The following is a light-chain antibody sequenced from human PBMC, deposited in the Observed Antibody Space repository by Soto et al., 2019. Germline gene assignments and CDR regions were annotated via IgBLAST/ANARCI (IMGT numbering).Light chain of an antibody. Sequence: DIQMTQSPSTLSASVGDRVTITCRASQSISSWLARYQQQPGKAPKLLSYKASTLEIGVTSRFSGSGSGTEFTLTISSLQTDDFATYYCQLYNSWYTLGQGTKLEI. CDR2: KAS. CDR1: QSISSW. V-gene: IGKV1-5*03. J-gene: IGKJ2*01. CDR3: QLYNSWYT.